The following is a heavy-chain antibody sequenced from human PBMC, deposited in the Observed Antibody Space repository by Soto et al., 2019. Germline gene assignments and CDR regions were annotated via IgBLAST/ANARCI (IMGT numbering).Heavy chain of an antibody. J-gene: IGHJ4*02. V-gene: IGHV4-34*01. CDR1: GGSFSGYS. D-gene: IGHD6-13*01. Sequence: SETLSLTCGVYGGSFSGYSWAWIRQPPGRGLEWIGEIDHSGYTNYNPSLKSRVTISVDTSKNQFSLKLSSVTAADTAVYYCASGGQQLSHYYFAYSGQGTLVTVSS. CDR3: ASGGQQLSHYYFAY. CDR2: IDHSGYT.